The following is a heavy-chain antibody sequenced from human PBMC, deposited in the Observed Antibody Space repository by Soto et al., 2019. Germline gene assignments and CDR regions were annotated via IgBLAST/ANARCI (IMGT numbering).Heavy chain of an antibody. CDR3: AIRHDGRQSSMDV. V-gene: IGHV1-8*01. CDR2: MNPNSGNT. Sequence: XVQLVQSGAEVKKPGASVKVSCKASGYTFTSYDINWVRQVAGQGPEWMGWMNPNSGNTGYAQKFQGRVTMTRNTSFSTAYMDLSSLTSDDTAVYYCAIRHDGRQSSMDVWGQGTTVTVSS. J-gene: IGHJ6*02. D-gene: IGHD1-1*01. CDR1: GYTFTSYD.